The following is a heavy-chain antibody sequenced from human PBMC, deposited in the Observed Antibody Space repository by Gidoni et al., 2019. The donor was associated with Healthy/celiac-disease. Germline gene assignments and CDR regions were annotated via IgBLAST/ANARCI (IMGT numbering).Heavy chain of an antibody. J-gene: IGHJ2*01. CDR3: ARGRLSMRQGTTVTSYFDL. CDR1: GWSFSGYY. Sequence: QLQLQQWGAGLLKPSETLSLTCAVYGWSFSGYYWSWIRQPPGKGLEWIGATNHSGSTNYNPSLKSRVTISVDTSKIQFSLKLSSVTAADTAVYYCARGRLSMRQGTTVTSYFDLWGRGTLVTVSS. D-gene: IGHD4-17*01. V-gene: IGHV4-34*01. CDR2: TNHSGST.